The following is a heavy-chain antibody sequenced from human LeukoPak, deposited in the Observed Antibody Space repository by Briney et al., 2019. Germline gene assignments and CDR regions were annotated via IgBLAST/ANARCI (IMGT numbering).Heavy chain of an antibody. CDR3: AKDLRTMLEGYFDY. Sequence: GGSLRLSCAASGFTFSSYAMSWVRQAPGKGLEWVSAISGSGGSTYYADSVKGRFTISRDNSRNTLYLPMNSLRAEDTAVYYCAKDLRTMLEGYFDYWGQGTLVTVSS. D-gene: IGHD3-16*01. J-gene: IGHJ4*02. V-gene: IGHV3-23*01. CDR1: GFTFSSYA. CDR2: ISGSGGST.